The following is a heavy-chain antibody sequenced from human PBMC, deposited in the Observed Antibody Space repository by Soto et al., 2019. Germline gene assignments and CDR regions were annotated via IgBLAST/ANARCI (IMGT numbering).Heavy chain of an antibody. D-gene: IGHD6-19*01. CDR2: IYSGGST. CDR3: ASSFRSSGWPRWFDP. Sequence: EVQLVESGGGLVQPGGSLRLSCAASGFTVSSNYMSWVRQAPGKGLEWVSVIYSGGSTYYADSVKGRFTISRDNSKNTLYLQMNSLRAEDTAVYYCASSFRSSGWPRWFDPWGQGTLVTVSS. CDR1: GFTVSSNY. J-gene: IGHJ5*02. V-gene: IGHV3-66*01.